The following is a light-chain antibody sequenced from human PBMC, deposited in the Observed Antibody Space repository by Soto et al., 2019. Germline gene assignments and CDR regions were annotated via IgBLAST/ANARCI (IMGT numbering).Light chain of an antibody. J-gene: IGLJ1*01. CDR1: SSDVGGYNY. V-gene: IGLV2-14*01. CDR3: SSYISSNLV. Sequence: QSALTQPASVSGSPGQSITISCTGTSSDVGGYNYVSWYQQHPGKAPKLMIYEVNNRPSGVSNRFSGSKSGNTASLTISGLQAEDEADYYCSSYISSNLVFGTGTKLTVL. CDR2: EVN.